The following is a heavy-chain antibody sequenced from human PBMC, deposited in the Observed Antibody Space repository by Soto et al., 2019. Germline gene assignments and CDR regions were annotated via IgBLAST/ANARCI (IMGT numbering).Heavy chain of an antibody. J-gene: IGHJ6*02. D-gene: IGHD6-6*01. Sequence: SVKVSCKASGGTFSSYAISWVRQAPGQGLEWTGGIIPIFGTANYAQKFQGRVTITADKSTSTAYMELSSLRSEDTAVYYCARDHPLSSSEDSYYYYGMDVWGQGTTVTVSS. CDR2: IIPIFGTA. V-gene: IGHV1-69*06. CDR3: ARDHPLSSSEDSYYYYGMDV. CDR1: GGTFSSYA.